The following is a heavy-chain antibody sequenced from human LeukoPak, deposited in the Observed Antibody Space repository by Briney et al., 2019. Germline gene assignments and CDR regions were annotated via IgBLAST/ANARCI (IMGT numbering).Heavy chain of an antibody. CDR1: GFTFSDSG. V-gene: IGHV3-73*01. D-gene: IGHD3/OR15-3a*01. CDR2: IRSKPNGHAT. Sequence: GGSLRLSCAASGFTFSDSGLHWVRQASGKGLERVGHIRSKPNGHATTYAASVKGRFTISRDDSKNTAYLQMNSLKIEDTAVYYCTKDWTHSLPYWGQGTLVAVSS. J-gene: IGHJ4*02. CDR3: TKDWTHSLPY.